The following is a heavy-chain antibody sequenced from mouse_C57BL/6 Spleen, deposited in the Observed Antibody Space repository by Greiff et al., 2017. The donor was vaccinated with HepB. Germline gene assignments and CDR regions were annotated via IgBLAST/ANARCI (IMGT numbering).Heavy chain of an antibody. V-gene: IGHV5-9-1*02. J-gene: IGHJ4*01. CDR1: GFTFSSYS. CDR2: ISSAGDYS. CDR3: TGVRGGKGGYYYAMDY. Sequence: EVKLVEPGEGLVKPGGSLKLSCAASGFTFSSYSMSWVRQTPEKRLEWVAYISSAGDYSYYADTVKGRFTISRDNARNTPYLQMSSLTSENTALYYCTGVRGGKGGYYYAMDYWGQGTSVTVSS. D-gene: IGHD2-1*01.